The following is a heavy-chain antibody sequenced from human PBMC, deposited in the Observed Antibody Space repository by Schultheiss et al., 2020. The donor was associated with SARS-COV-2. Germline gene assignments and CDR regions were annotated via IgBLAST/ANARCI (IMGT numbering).Heavy chain of an antibody. CDR2: ISGSGGST. D-gene: IGHD6-13*01. Sequence: GGSLRLSCAASGFTVSSDYMTWVRQAPGKGLEWVSAISGSGGSTYYADSVKGRFTISRDNSKNTLYLQMNSLRAEDTAVYYCAKLSVAAAPDYWGQGTLVTVSS. J-gene: IGHJ4*02. CDR3: AKLSVAAAPDY. CDR1: GFTVSSDY. V-gene: IGHV3-23*01.